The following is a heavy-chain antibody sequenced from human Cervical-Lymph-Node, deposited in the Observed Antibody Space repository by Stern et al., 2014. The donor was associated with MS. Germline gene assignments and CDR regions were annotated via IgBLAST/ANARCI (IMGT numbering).Heavy chain of an antibody. CDR2: FYPSDSGI. D-gene: IGHD4-11*01. CDR1: GGSFSKYA. CDR3: ATSLDADYIGYFDS. J-gene: IGHJ4*02. V-gene: IGHV5-51*03. Sequence: EVQLLESGAEVKKPGESLKISCRNSGGSFSKYAIAWVRQMPGKGLEWMGMFYPSDSGIRYSPSFQGQVTISADQSISTAYLQWSSLKASDTAIYYCATSLDADYIGYFDSWGQGTLVTVSS.